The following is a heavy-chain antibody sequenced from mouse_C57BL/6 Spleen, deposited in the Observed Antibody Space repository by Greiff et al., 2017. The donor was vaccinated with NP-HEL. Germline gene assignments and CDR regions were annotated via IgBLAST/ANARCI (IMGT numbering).Heavy chain of an antibody. Sequence: QVQLKESGAELVRPGASVKLSCKASGYTFTDYYINWVKQRPGQGLEWIARIYPGSGNTYYNEKFKGKATLTAEKSSSTAYMQLSSLTSEDSAVYFCARSRYYGSSPACFAYWGQGTLVTVSA. CDR2: IYPGSGNT. CDR3: ARSRYYGSSPACFAY. D-gene: IGHD1-1*01. V-gene: IGHV1-76*01. J-gene: IGHJ3*01. CDR1: GYTFTDYY.